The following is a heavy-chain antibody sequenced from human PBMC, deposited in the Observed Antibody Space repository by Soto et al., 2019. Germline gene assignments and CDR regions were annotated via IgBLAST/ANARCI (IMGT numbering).Heavy chain of an antibody. CDR3: SRGQYYHDEFDVDF. J-gene: IGHJ4*02. D-gene: IGHD3-22*01. CDR2: ISYDGSQK. CDR1: GFTFSSYA. V-gene: IGHV3-30*04. Sequence: QVQLVESGGGVVQPGRSLRLSCAGSGFTFSSYAMHWVRQAPGTGLEWMAVISYDGSQKYYADSVKGRFTISRDNSKNTVFLQRDSLRAEDTAVYYCSRGQYYHDEFDVDFWGQGALVTDST.